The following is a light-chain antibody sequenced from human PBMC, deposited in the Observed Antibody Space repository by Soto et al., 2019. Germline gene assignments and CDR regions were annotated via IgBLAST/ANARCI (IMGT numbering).Light chain of an antibody. Sequence: QSALTQPRSVSGSPGQSVTIYCTGTSSDVGGYNFVTWYQQHPDKAPKLLIYAVSKRPSGVPDHFSGSKSGNTASLTISGLQAEDEADYYCCSYAGNAYVFGTGTKLTVL. V-gene: IGLV2-11*01. CDR1: SSDVGGYNF. CDR2: AVS. J-gene: IGLJ1*01. CDR3: CSYAGNAYV.